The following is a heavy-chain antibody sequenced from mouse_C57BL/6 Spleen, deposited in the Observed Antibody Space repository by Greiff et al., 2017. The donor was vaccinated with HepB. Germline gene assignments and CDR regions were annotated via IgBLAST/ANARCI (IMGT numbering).Heavy chain of an antibody. Sequence: VQLQQSGAELARPGASVKLSCKASGYTFTSYGISWVKQRTGQGLEWIGEIYHRSGNTYYNEKFKGKATLTADKSSSTTYMELRSLTSEDSAVYFCTSELRHFDYWGQGTTLTVSS. CDR1: GYTFTSYG. J-gene: IGHJ2*01. D-gene: IGHD1-2*01. CDR3: TSELRHFDY. CDR2: IYHRSGNT. V-gene: IGHV1-81*01.